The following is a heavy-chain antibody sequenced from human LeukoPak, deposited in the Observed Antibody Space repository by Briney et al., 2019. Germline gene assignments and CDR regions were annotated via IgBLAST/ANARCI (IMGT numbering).Heavy chain of an antibody. CDR3: ARGRRKQWLVASYYFDY. CDR2: INHSGST. Sequence: SETLSLTCAVYGGSLSGYYWSWIRQPPGKGLEWIGEINHSGSTNYNPSLKSRVTISVDTSKNQFSLKLSSVTAADTAVYYCARGRRKQWLVASYYFDYWGQGTLVTVSS. V-gene: IGHV4-34*01. D-gene: IGHD6-19*01. CDR1: GGSLSGYY. J-gene: IGHJ4*02.